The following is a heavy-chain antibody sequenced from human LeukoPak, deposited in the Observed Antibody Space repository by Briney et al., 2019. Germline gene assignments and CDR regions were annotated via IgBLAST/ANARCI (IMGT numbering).Heavy chain of an antibody. V-gene: IGHV4-59*11. Sequence: TSETLFLTCTVSGGSISTHYWSWIRQPPGKGLEWVGFIFYSGSATYNPSLQSRVTISLDTPNTQFSLTLSSVTAADTAVYYCARVSVGGTGPDSWGQGALVTVAS. D-gene: IGHD1-14*01. CDR3: ARVSVGGTGPDS. CDR1: GGSISTHY. CDR2: IFYSGSA. J-gene: IGHJ5*01.